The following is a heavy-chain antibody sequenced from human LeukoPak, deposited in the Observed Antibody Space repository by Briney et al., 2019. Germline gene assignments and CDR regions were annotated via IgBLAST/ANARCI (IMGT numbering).Heavy chain of an antibody. CDR1: GFTFSSYA. CDR3: AKDLGIAAAGTVNWFDP. Sequence: PGGSLRLSCAASGFTFSSYAMSWVRQAPGKGLEWVSAIIGSGGSTYYADSVKGRFTISRDNSKNTLYLQMNSLRAEDTAVYYCAKDLGIAAAGTVNWFDPWGQGTLVTVSS. D-gene: IGHD6-13*01. V-gene: IGHV3-23*01. CDR2: IIGSGGST. J-gene: IGHJ5*02.